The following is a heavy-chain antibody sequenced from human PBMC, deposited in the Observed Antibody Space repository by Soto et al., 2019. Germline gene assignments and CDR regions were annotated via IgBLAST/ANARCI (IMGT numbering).Heavy chain of an antibody. CDR2: IYPGDSDT. CDR3: ASQEMATTAVADFDT. V-gene: IGHV5-51*01. Sequence: GESLKISCKGSGYSFTSYWIGWVRQMPGKGLEWMGIIYPGDSDTRYSPSFQGQVTISADKSISTAYLQWSSLKASDTAMYYCASQEMATTAVADFDTWGQGNMLTISS. CDR1: GYSFTSYW. J-gene: IGHJ3*02. D-gene: IGHD5-12*01.